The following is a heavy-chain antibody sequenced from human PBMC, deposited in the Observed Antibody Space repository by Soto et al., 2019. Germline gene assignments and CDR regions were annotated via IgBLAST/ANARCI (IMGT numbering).Heavy chain of an antibody. CDR3: ARGSLTHSSSWLGPED. CDR2: IKQDGSEK. D-gene: IGHD6-13*01. Sequence: PGGSLRLSCAASGFTFSSYWMRWVRQAPGKGLECVANIKQDGSEKYYVDSVKGRFTISRDNAKNSLYLQMNSLRAEDTAVYYCARGSLTHSSSWLGPEDWGKGT. CDR1: GFTFSSYW. V-gene: IGHV3-7*04. J-gene: IGHJ4*02.